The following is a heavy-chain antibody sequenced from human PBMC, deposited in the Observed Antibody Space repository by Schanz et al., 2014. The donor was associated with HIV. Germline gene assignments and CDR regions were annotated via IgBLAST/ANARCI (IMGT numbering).Heavy chain of an antibody. V-gene: IGHV1-24*01. Sequence: QVQVVQSGAEVKKPGASVKVSCSVSGYTLTPLSLHWVRQAPGKGLEWMGAFDPENGETIYAQKFQGRVTMTRDTSTSTVYMELSSLRSEDTAVYYCARGRFCSGGSCYHDSWGQGTTVTVSS. CDR2: FDPENGET. CDR3: ARGRFCSGGSCYHDS. D-gene: IGHD2-15*01. CDR1: GYTLTPLS. J-gene: IGHJ6*02.